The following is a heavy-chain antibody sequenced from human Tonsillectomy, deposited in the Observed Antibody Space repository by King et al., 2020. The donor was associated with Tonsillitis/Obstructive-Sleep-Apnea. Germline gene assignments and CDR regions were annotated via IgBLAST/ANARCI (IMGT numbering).Heavy chain of an antibody. J-gene: IGHJ4*02. Sequence: VQLVESGGGLVQPGRSLRLSCTASGFTFGDYAMSWVRQAPGKGLEWVGRIRIKAYGGTPEYAASVKGRFTISRDDSKSIAYLQMNSLKTEDTAVYYCTRGGKTTTAYFDYWGQGTLVTVSS. CDR1: GFTFGDYA. CDR2: IRIKAYGGTP. D-gene: IGHD4-17*01. CDR3: TRGGKTTTAYFDY. V-gene: IGHV3-49*04.